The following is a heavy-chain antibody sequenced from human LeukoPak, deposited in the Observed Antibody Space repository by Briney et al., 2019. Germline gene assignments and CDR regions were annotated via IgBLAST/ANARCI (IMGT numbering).Heavy chain of an antibody. D-gene: IGHD2-2*01. CDR1: GGSISSYY. J-gene: IGHJ4*02. V-gene: IGHV4-4*07. CDR3: ASLVVPAAKDYYFDY. Sequence: SETLSLTCTVSGGSISSYYWSWIRQPAGKGLEWIGRIYTSGSTNYNTSLKSRVTMSVDTSKNQFSLKLSSVTAANTAVYYCASLVVPAAKDYYFDYWGQGTLVTVSS. CDR2: IYTSGST.